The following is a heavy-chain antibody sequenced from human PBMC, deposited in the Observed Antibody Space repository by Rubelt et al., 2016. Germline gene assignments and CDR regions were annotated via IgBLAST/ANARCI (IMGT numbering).Heavy chain of an antibody. V-gene: IGHV2-5*01. J-gene: IGHJ4*02. Sequence: QIPLKDSGPTLVQPTHTLTLTCSLSGLSLNTSTVGVGWIRQPPGMALAWLALVYFYDDTRYSPSPKPSLTFTRDTSENQVVLTRTNRYPVETAAYYCERIKYSPYGDYLVNDYWGQGTLVTVSS. CDR1: GLSLNTSTVG. CDR3: ERIKYSPYGDYLVNDY. CDR2: VYFYDDT. D-gene: IGHD4-17*01.